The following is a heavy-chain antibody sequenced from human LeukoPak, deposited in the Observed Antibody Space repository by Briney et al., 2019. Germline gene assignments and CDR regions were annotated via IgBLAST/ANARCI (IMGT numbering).Heavy chain of an antibody. J-gene: IGHJ4*02. CDR3: ATKQWRARQPDS. Sequence: PGGSLRLSCAASGFTFSKYWMLWVRQAPGKGLESVSRINTDGTVTTYADSVKGRFTLYRDNADNTMFLQINSMRDEDTAVYYCATKQWRARQPDSWGQGTPVTVSS. D-gene: IGHD6-19*01. CDR1: GFTFSKYW. V-gene: IGHV3-74*01. CDR2: INTDGTVT.